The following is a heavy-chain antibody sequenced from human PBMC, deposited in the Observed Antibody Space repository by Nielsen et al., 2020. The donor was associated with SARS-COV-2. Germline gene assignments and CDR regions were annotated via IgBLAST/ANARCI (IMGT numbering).Heavy chain of an antibody. V-gene: IGHV1-69*13. Sequence: SVKVSCKASGGTFSSYAISWVRQAPGQGLEWMGGIIPIFGTANYAQKFQGRVTITADESTSTAYMELSSLRSEDTAVYYCASPRPLTGTRGSFDYWGQGTLVTVSS. CDR1: GGTFSSYA. CDR3: ASPRPLTGTRGSFDY. J-gene: IGHJ4*02. D-gene: IGHD1-20*01. CDR2: IIPIFGTA.